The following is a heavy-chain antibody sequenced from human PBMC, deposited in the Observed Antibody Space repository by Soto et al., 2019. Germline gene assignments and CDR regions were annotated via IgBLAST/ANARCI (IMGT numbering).Heavy chain of an antibody. D-gene: IGHD6-13*01. Sequence: SETLSLTCTVSGGSISSNYWTWIRQPPGKGLEWIGYVYNSGSTNYNPSLKSRVTISEDTSKSQFSLKVNSMTAADTAVYYCARYRREAVAGYTLDYWGQGILVTVSS. CDR3: ARYRREAVAGYTLDY. CDR1: GGSISSNY. V-gene: IGHV4-59*01. J-gene: IGHJ4*02. CDR2: VYNSGST.